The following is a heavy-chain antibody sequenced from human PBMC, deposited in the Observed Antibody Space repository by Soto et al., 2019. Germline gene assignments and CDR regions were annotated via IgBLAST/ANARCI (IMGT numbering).Heavy chain of an antibody. CDR1: GFTFSTYD. D-gene: IGHD3-22*01. Sequence: GGSLRLSCAASGFTFSTYDMHWVRQAPGKGLEWVSVISYDGGNKYYADSVKGRFTISRDNSKNILYLRMNSLRAEDSALYYCAKDLYYYDGSGYSDFWGQGTLVTVSS. CDR2: ISYDGGNK. V-gene: IGHV3-30*18. J-gene: IGHJ4*02. CDR3: AKDLYYYDGSGYSDF.